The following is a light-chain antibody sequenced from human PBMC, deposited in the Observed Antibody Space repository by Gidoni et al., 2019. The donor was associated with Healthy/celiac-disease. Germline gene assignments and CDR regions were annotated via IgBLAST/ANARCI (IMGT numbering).Light chain of an antibody. CDR1: QSISSY. V-gene: IGKV1-39*01. CDR2: AAS. Sequence: DIQMTQSPSSLSASVGDRVTITCRASQSISSYLNWYQQKPGKAPKLLIYAASSLQSGVPSRVSGSGSGTDFTLTISSLQPEDFATYYCQQSYRTLWTFGQGTKVEIK. J-gene: IGKJ1*01. CDR3: QQSYRTLWT.